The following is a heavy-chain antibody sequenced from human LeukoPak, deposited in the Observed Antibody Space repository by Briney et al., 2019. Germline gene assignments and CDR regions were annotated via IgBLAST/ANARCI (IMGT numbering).Heavy chain of an antibody. J-gene: IGHJ4*02. CDR3: ARHGPDYGDFLCYDY. CDR1: GYSFTSYW. V-gene: IGHV5-51*01. Sequence: GESLKISCKGSGYSFTSYWIGWVRQMPGKGLEWMGIIYPGDSDTRYSPSFQGQVTISADKSISTAYLQWSSLKASDTAMYYCARHGPDYGDFLCYDYLGQGTLVTVSS. D-gene: IGHD4-17*01. CDR2: IYPGDSDT.